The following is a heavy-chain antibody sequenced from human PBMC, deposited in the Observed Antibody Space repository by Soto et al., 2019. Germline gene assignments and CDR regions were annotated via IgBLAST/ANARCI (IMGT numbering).Heavy chain of an antibody. D-gene: IGHD3-3*01. Sequence: GGSLRLSCAASGFTFSSYGTHWVRQAPGKGLEWVAVIWYDGSNKYYADSVKGRFTISRDNSKNTLYLQMNSLRAEDTAVYYCARDREYYDFWSGYYKDYYYGMDVWGQGTTVTVSS. CDR3: ARDREYYDFWSGYYKDYYYGMDV. J-gene: IGHJ6*02. V-gene: IGHV3-33*01. CDR2: IWYDGSNK. CDR1: GFTFSSYG.